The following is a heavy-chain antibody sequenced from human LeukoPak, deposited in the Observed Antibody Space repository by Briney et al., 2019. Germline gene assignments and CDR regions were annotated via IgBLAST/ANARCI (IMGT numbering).Heavy chain of an antibody. V-gene: IGHV4-38-2*01. CDR3: ARRRITMVRGEGWFDP. CDR2: IYHSGST. J-gene: IGHJ5*02. Sequence: SETLSLTCAVSGYSISSGYYWGWIRQSPGKGLEWIGSIYHSGSTYYNPSLKSRVTISVDTSKNQFSLKLSSVTAADTAVYYCARRRITMVRGEGWFDPWGQGTLVTVSS. D-gene: IGHD3-10*01. CDR1: GYSISSGYY.